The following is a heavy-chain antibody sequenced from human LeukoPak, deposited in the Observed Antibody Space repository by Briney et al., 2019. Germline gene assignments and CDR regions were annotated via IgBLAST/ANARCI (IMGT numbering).Heavy chain of an antibody. V-gene: IGHV3-23*01. CDR3: AKSDCSYISCYVLDY. D-gene: IGHD2-2*01. CDR1: GFTFNNYA. CDR2: ISGSGGKT. J-gene: IGHJ4*02. Sequence: GGSLRLSCAVTGFTFNNYAMSWVRQAPGKGLECVSVISGSGGKTDYAASVKGRFTISRDNSKNTLYLQMNILRAEDTAVYYCAKSDCSYISCYVLDYWGQGTQVTVSS.